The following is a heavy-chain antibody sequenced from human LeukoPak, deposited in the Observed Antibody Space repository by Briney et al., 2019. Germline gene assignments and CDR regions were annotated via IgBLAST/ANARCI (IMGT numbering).Heavy chain of an antibody. J-gene: IGHJ4*02. CDR3: ARSDVWGQLHLDY. CDR2: ISGYSGKT. CDR1: GYTFNSYG. Sequence: ASVKVSCKASGYTFNSYGISWVRQAPGQGVEWMAWISGYSGKTNYAQKFQGRGTMTTDRSTSTAYMELRSLTSDDTAVYYCARSDVWGQLHLDYWGQGTLVTVSS. V-gene: IGHV1-18*01. D-gene: IGHD3-16*01.